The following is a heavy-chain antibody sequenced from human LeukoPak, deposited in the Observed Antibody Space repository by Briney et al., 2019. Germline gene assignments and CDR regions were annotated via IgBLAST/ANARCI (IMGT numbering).Heavy chain of an antibody. CDR3: ARDTLVGATDY. CDR2: IKQDGSEK. D-gene: IGHD1-26*01. J-gene: IGHJ4*02. CDR1: GFTFSSYW. V-gene: IGHV3-7*04. Sequence: GWSLRLSCTASGFTFSSYWMNWVRQAPGKGLEWVANIKQDGSEKYYVDSVKGRFTISRDNAKNSLYLQMNSLRAEDTAVYYCARDTLVGATDYWGQGTLVTVSS.